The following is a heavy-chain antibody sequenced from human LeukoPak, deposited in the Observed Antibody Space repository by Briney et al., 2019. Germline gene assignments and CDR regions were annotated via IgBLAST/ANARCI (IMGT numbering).Heavy chain of an antibody. Sequence: GGSLRLSCAASGFTFSSYAMHWVRQAPGKGLEWVAVISYDGSNKYYADSVKGRFTISRDNSKNTLYLQMNSLRAEDTAVYYCARERIAAAGSNWFDPWGQGTLVTVSS. J-gene: IGHJ5*02. CDR1: GFTFSSYA. CDR3: ARERIAAAGSNWFDP. CDR2: ISYDGSNK. D-gene: IGHD6-13*01. V-gene: IGHV3-30-3*01.